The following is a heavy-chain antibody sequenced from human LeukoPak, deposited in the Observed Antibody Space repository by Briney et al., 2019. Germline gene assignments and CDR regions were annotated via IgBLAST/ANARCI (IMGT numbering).Heavy chain of an antibody. D-gene: IGHD3-16*01. Sequence: PGGSLRLSCAASGFSLGDYDMSWVRHAPGKGREWVSGINWNGAGTGYGDSVKGRFTISRDNGKNSLYLQMNSLRAEDTALNYCARDWAWGTPVPYYWGQGTLVTVSS. CDR1: GFSLGDYD. CDR3: ARDWAWGTPVPYY. J-gene: IGHJ4*02. V-gene: IGHV3-20*04. CDR2: INWNGAGT.